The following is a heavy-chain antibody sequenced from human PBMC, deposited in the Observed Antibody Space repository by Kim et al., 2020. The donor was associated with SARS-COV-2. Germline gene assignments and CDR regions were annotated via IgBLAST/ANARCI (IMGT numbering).Heavy chain of an antibody. CDR3: GKREAAAGTPFDY. V-gene: IGHV3-23*01. CDR2: ISVSGGTT. D-gene: IGHD6-13*01. CDR1: GFTFSSYA. J-gene: IGHJ4*02. Sequence: GGSLRLSCAASGFTFSSYAMIWVRQAPGKGLEWVSTISVSGGTTFYADSVKGRFTVSRDNSENTLYLQMNSPRADDTAVYYCGKREAAAGTPFDYWGQGT.